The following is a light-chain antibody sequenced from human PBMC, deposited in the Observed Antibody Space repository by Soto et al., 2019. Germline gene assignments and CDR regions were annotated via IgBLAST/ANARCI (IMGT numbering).Light chain of an antibody. J-gene: IGKJ5*01. CDR3: QQYDIKTPIT. V-gene: IGKV3-15*01. CDR2: ATS. Sequence: EIVMTQSAATLSVSPLERATVSCMASQSVSTNLAWYQQKPGQAPRLLIYATSTRATGVPDRFTGSGSGTEFTLTISSLQSEDFAVYHCQQYDIKTPITFGQGTRLEIK. CDR1: QSVSTN.